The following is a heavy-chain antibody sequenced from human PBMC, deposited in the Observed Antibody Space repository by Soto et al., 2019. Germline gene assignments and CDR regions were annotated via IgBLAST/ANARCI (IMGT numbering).Heavy chain of an antibody. Sequence: PSETLSLTCTVSGGSISSYYWSWIRQPPGKGLEWIGYIYYSGSTNYNPSLKSRVTISVDTSKNQFSLKLSSVTAADTAVYYCATASGTYYDILTGQDAFDIWGRGKMVTAS. V-gene: IGHV4-59*01. J-gene: IGHJ3*02. D-gene: IGHD3-9*01. CDR1: GGSISSYY. CDR2: IYYSGST. CDR3: ATASGTYYDILTGQDAFDI.